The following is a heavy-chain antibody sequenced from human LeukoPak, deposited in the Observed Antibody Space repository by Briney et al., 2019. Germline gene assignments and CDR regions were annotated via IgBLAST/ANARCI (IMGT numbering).Heavy chain of an antibody. V-gene: IGHV3-30*02. J-gene: IGHJ6*03. CDR2: IWYDEITK. CDR3: ARVQEGYDYVWGSYRLRPNYYYYYMDV. Sequence: GGSLRLSCAASGFTFRSYGIHWVRQAPGKGLEWLAFIWYDEITKNYADSVKGRFTISRDNSKNTLYVQMNSLRPDDTAVYYCARVQEGYDYVWGSYRLRPNYYYYYMDVWGKGTTVTISS. CDR1: GFTFRSYG. D-gene: IGHD3-16*02.